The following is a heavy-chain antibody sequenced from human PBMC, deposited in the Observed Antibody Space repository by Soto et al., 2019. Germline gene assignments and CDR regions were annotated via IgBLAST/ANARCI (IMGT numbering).Heavy chain of an antibody. D-gene: IGHD3-10*01. Sequence: DVQLLESGGHLVQPGGSLRLSCAASGFTFSSYAMSWVRQAPGKGLEWVSSVSAGGDMTYYSDSVKGRFTIYRDNSNNALCLQMNSLRIEDTALYYCARGDRGGSGSPASYYYSGLDVWGQGTTVTVS. J-gene: IGHJ6*02. CDR3: ARGDRGGSGSPASYYYSGLDV. CDR1: GFTFSSYA. V-gene: IGHV3-23*01. CDR2: VSAGGDMT.